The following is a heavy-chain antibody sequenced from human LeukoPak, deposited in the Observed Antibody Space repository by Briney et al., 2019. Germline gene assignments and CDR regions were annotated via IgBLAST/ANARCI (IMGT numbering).Heavy chain of an antibody. J-gene: IGHJ5*02. D-gene: IGHD3-3*01. V-gene: IGHV3-11*04. CDR1: GFIFRDYD. Sequence: GGSLRLSCAASGFIFRDYDMSWIRQAPGKGLEGVSYISSSGSTICYAGSVKGRFTISRDNAKNSLYLQMNSLRAEDAAVYYCARSGARPYYDFWSGYYIDYNWFDPWGQGTLVTVSS. CDR2: ISSSGSTI. CDR3: ARSGARPYYDFWSGYYIDYNWFDP.